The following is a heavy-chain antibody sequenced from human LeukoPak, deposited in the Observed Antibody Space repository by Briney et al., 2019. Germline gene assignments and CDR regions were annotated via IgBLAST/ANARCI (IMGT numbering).Heavy chain of an antibody. J-gene: IGHJ4*02. CDR1: GFTFSSYA. V-gene: IGHV3-23*01. Sequence: PGGSLRLSCAASGFTFSSYAMSWVRQAPGKGLEWVSAISGSGGSTYYADSVKGRFTISRDNSKNTLYLQMNSLRAEDTTVYYCAKEGLDYYGSGSLDYWGQGTLVTVSS. D-gene: IGHD3-10*01. CDR2: ISGSGGST. CDR3: AKEGLDYYGSGSLDY.